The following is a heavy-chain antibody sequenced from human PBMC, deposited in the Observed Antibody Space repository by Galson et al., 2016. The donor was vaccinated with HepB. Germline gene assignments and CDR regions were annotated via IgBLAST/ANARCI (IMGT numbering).Heavy chain of an antibody. V-gene: IGHV3-23*01. Sequence: SLRLSCAVSGLTFSTCDMTWVRQAPGKGLEWVSSIGTDEYTYYADSVKGRVTISRDNSKNTLYLQMSSLRAEDTAVYYCAILKLGTLFDPWGQGTLVTVSP. CDR2: IGTDEYT. CDR1: GLTFSTCD. J-gene: IGHJ5*02. CDR3: AILKLGTLFDP. D-gene: IGHD3-16*01.